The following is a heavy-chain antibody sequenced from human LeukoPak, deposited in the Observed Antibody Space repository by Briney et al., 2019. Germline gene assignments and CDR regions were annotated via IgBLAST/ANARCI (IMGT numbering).Heavy chain of an antibody. Sequence: PSETLSLTCTVSGGSISNSSHYWGWIRQPPGKGLEWIGSLSYSGSIYYNPSLKSRVTISVDTSKNQFSLKLRSVTAADTAVYYCVRHRLEYFTGGSCYIGCGQGTLVTVSS. CDR1: GGSISNSSHY. D-gene: IGHD2-15*01. CDR2: LSYSGSI. J-gene: IGHJ4*02. V-gene: IGHV4-39*01. CDR3: VRHRLEYFTGGSCYIG.